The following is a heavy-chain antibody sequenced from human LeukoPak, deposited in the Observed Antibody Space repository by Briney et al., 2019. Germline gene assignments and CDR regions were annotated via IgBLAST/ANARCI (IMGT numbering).Heavy chain of an antibody. CDR3: ARDLGSGYYYALDI. CDR1: GFTAGSNY. CDR2: IYSGGST. D-gene: IGHD3-22*01. V-gene: IGHV3-53*04. J-gene: IGHJ3*02. Sequence: GGSLRLSCAPSGFTAGSNYMSWVRQAPGKGLEWVSVIYSGGSTYYADSVKGRFTISRHNSQNTLFLQMNSLRAEDTAVYYCARDLGSGYYYALDIWGQGTMVTVSS.